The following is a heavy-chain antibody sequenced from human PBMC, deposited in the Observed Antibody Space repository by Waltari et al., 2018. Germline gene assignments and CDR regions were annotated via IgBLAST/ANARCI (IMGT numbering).Heavy chain of an antibody. CDR2: LCHSGST. CDR1: GYSISSGYY. D-gene: IGHD3-10*01. CDR3: AREGSRFGSGSYNFDT. J-gene: IGHJ4*02. Sequence: QVQLQASGPGLVKPSETLSLTCGVSGYSISSGYYWAWIRQPPGKGLEWIGSLCHSGSTYYKPSLKSRITISMDTSKNQFSLLLTSVTAADTAVYYCAREGSRFGSGSYNFDTWGQGTLLTVSS. V-gene: IGHV4-38-2*02.